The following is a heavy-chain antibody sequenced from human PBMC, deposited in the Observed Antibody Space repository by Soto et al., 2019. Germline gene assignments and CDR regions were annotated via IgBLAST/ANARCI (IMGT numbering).Heavy chain of an antibody. J-gene: IGHJ4*02. CDR2: IKQDGSAT. V-gene: IGHV3-7*03. CDR3: ARWPTALDY. CDR1: GFCLSNYW. Sequence: EVQLVESGGGLVQPGGSLRLSCAASGFCLSNYWMTWVRRAPGKRPEWVANIKQDGSATYYMDSVRGRFTISRANANNSLFLQMNSLRAEDTALYYCARWPTALDYWGQGALVTVSS.